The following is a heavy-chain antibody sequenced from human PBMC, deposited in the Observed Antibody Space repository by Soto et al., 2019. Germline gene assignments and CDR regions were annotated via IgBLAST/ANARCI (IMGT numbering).Heavy chain of an antibody. Sequence: QVQLVESGGGVVQPGRSLRLSCAASGFTFSSYAMHWVRQAPGKGLEWVAVISYDGSNKYYADSVKGRFTISRDNSKNTLYLQMNSLRAEDTAVYYCASAYCGGDCYPEYFQHWGQGTLVTVSS. CDR2: ISYDGSNK. V-gene: IGHV3-30-3*01. CDR3: ASAYCGGDCYPEYFQH. D-gene: IGHD2-21*02. J-gene: IGHJ1*01. CDR1: GFTFSSYA.